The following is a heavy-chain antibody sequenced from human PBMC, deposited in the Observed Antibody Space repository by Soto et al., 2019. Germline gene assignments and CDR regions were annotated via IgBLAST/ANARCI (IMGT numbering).Heavy chain of an antibody. J-gene: IGHJ4*02. V-gene: IGHV3-30*03. CDR2: TASDGTNK. CDR1: GFTFSMYG. CDR3: ARKKPGRVSELPDY. D-gene: IGHD3-10*01. Sequence: QVQLVESGGGVVQPGNSVRLSCAASGFTFSMYGMHWVRQAPGKGLEWVAVTASDGTNKFYGDSVKGRFTISGDNPRAKLYLQMDRLRPDGTAGYYCARKKPGRVSELPDYLRQGPLVTFSS.